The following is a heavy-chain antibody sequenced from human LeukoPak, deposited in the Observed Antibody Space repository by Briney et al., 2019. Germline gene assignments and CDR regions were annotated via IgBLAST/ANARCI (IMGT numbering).Heavy chain of an antibody. V-gene: IGHV3-11*05. D-gene: IGHD6-19*01. CDR2: ISSSSSYT. J-gene: IGHJ4*02. CDR3: ARDLKGSAWYVDY. CDR1: GFTFSDYY. Sequence: GGSLRLSCAASGFTFSDYYMSWIRQAPGKGLEWVSYISSSSSYTNYADSVKGRFTISRDNAKTSLYLQLNSLRDEDTAVYYCARDLKGSAWYVDYWGQGTLVTVSS.